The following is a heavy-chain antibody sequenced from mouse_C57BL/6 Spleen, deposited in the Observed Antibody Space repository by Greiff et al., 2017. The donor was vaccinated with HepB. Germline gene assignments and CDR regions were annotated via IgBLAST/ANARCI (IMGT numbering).Heavy chain of an antibody. CDR3: TRERDYDGTPYYAMDY. Sequence: LVESGAELVRPGASVTLSCKASGYTFTDYEMHWVKQTPVHGLEWIGAIDPETGGTAYNQKFKGKAILTADKSSSTAYMELRSLTSEDSAVYYCTRERDYDGTPYYAMDYWGQGTSVTVSS. CDR1: GYTFTDYE. J-gene: IGHJ4*01. D-gene: IGHD2-4*01. V-gene: IGHV1-15*01. CDR2: IDPETGGT.